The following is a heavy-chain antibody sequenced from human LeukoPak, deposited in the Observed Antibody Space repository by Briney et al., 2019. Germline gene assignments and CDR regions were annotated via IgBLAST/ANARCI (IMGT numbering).Heavy chain of an antibody. V-gene: IGHV3-21*01. CDR2: ISSSSSYI. CDR1: GLTFSSYS. D-gene: IGHD5-18*01. J-gene: IGHJ4*02. Sequence: GGSLRLSCAASGLTFSSYSMNWVRQAPGKGLEWVSSISSSSSYIYYADSVKGRFTISRDNAKNSLYLQMNSLRAEDTAVYYCARGTAMVFHYFDYWGQGTLVTVSS. CDR3: ARGTAMVFHYFDY.